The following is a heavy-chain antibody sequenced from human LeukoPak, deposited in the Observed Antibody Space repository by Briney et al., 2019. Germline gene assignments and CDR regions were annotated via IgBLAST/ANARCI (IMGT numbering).Heavy chain of an antibody. J-gene: IGHJ6*02. CDR1: GYTFTSYY. V-gene: IGHV1-46*04. D-gene: IGHD2-2*02. Sequence: ASVKVSCKASGYTFTSYYMHWVRQAPGQGLEWMGMINPSGGSTSYAQKLQGRVTMTRDTSTSTVYVELSSLRSEDTAAYYCARDQTDCSTTSCYKFHYGLDVWGRGTTVTVSS. CDR2: INPSGGST. CDR3: ARDQTDCSTTSCYKFHYGLDV.